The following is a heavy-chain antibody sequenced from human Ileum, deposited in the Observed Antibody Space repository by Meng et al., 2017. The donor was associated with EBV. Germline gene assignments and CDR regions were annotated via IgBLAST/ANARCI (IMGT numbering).Heavy chain of an antibody. V-gene: IGHV4-61*01. CDR3: AGDPHSGSPH. Sequence: VQRLWPRLVLVKPSMTCLSTCTSSGGACSSALSFWTWIRQPPGKGLEWIGYMSYSGSTNYSPPLESRVTISVDTSKNQFSLKLSSVTAADTAVYYCAGDPHSGSPHWGQGTLVTVSS. CDR2: MSYSGST. J-gene: IGHJ4*02. CDR1: GGACSSALSF. D-gene: IGHD1-26*01.